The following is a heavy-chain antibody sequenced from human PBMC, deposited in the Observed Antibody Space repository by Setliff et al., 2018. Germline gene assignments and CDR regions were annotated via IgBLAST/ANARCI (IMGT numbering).Heavy chain of an antibody. CDR3: ARRAVTAEYFQH. V-gene: IGHV5-51*01. J-gene: IGHJ1*01. Sequence: GESLKISCKGSGYSFTTYWIGWVRQMPGKGLEWMSIIYPGDSDTRYSPSFQGQVTISADKSISTAYLQLSILKASDTAIYYCARRAVTAEYFQHWGHGTLVTVSS. CDR1: GYSFTTYW. CDR2: IYPGDSDT. D-gene: IGHD4-17*01.